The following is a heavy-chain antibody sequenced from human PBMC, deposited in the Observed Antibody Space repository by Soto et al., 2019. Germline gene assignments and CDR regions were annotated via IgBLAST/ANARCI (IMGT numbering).Heavy chain of an antibody. Sequence: QVQLVESGGGVVQPGRSLRLSCAASGFTFSSYGMHWVRQAPGKGLEWVAVIWYDGSNKYYADSVKGRFTISRDNSKNTRYLQMNSLRAEDTAVYYCARYWGWFQYYFDYWGQGTLVTVSS. CDR1: GFTFSSYG. J-gene: IGHJ4*02. CDR3: ARYWGWFQYYFDY. V-gene: IGHV3-33*01. CDR2: IWYDGSNK. D-gene: IGHD3-16*01.